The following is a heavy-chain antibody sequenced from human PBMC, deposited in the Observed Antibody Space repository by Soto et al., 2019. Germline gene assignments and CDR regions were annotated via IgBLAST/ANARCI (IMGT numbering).Heavy chain of an antibody. CDR1: GFTFSSYA. CDR2: ISYDGSNK. J-gene: IGHJ4*02. V-gene: IGHV3-30-3*01. D-gene: IGHD2-2*02. CDR3: ARGAPRKKPAALPMAFDY. Sequence: PGGSLRLSCAASGFTFSSYAMHWVRQAPGKGLEWVAVISYDGSNKYYADSVKGRFTISRDNSKNTLYLQMNSLRAEDTAVYYCARGAPRKKPAALPMAFDYWGQGTLVTVS.